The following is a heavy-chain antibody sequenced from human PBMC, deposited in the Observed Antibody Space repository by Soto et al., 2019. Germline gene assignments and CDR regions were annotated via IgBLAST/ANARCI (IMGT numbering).Heavy chain of an antibody. CDR3: ARASGLVDDGLYRYYYYMDV. CDR1: GGSISSGGYY. CDR2: IYYSGST. D-gene: IGHD2-2*02. Sequence: PSETLSLTCTVSGGSISSGGYYWSWIRQHPGKGLEWIGYIYYSGSTYYNPSLKSRVTISVDTSKNQFSLKLSSVTAADTAVYYCARASGLVDDGLYRYYYYMDVWGKGTTVTVSS. J-gene: IGHJ6*03. V-gene: IGHV4-31*03.